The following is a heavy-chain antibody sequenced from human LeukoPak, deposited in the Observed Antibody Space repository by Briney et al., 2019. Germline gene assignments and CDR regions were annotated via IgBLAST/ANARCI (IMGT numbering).Heavy chain of an antibody. CDR1: GFTFSSYW. CDR2: INQDGSEN. V-gene: IGHV3-7*01. J-gene: IGHJ4*02. D-gene: IGHD3-3*01. Sequence: PGGSLRLSCAASGFTFSSYWMSWVRQSPGKGLEWVANINQDGSENHYVDSVKGRFTISRDNAKNSVFVQMNGLRVEDTAVYYCAKDLRWSPFWITIFGVVIDYWGQGTLVTVSS. CDR3: AKDLRWSPFWITIFGVVIDY.